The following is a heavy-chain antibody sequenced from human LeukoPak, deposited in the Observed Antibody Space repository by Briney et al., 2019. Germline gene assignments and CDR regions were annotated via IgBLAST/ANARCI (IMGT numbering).Heavy chain of an antibody. CDR2: MNPNSGNT. D-gene: IGHD3-3*01. CDR1: GGTFSSYA. V-gene: IGHV1-8*03. Sequence: ASVKVSCKASGGTFSSYAINWVRQATGQGLEWMGWMNPNSGNTGYAQKFQGRVTITRNTSISTAYMELSSLRSEDTAVYYCARTGSYYDFWSGYYKGHYFDYWGQGTLVTVSS. J-gene: IGHJ4*02. CDR3: ARTGSYYDFWSGYYKGHYFDY.